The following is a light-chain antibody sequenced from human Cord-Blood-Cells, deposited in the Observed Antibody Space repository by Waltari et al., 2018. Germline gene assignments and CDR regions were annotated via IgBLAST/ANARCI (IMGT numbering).Light chain of an antibody. CDR1: QSVSSSY. Sequence: EIVLTQSPGTLSLSPGERATLSCRASQSVSSSYLAWYQQKPGQAPRLLIYGASSRATCIPDRFSGSGSGTDFTLTISRLEPEDFAVYYCQQYGSPYTFGQGTKLEIK. V-gene: IGKV3-20*01. CDR3: QQYGSPYT. J-gene: IGKJ2*01. CDR2: GAS.